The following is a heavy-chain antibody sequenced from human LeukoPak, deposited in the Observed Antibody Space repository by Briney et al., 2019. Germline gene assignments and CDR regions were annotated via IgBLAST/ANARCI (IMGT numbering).Heavy chain of an antibody. Sequence: GGSLRLSCTASGFTFGDYAMSWVRQAPGKGLEWVGFIRSKAYGGTTEYAASVKGRFTISRDDSKSIAYLQMNSLKAEDTAVYYCTRDPRGSYGPDAFDIWGQGTMVTVSS. CDR1: GFTFGDYA. J-gene: IGHJ3*02. CDR2: IRSKAYGGTT. V-gene: IGHV3-49*04. D-gene: IGHD1-26*01. CDR3: TRDPRGSYGPDAFDI.